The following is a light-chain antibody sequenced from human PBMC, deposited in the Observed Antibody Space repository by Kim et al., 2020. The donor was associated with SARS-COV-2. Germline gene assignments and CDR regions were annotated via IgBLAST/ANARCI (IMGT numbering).Light chain of an antibody. CDR1: SSDVGGYNY. Sequence: GQSVTISCTGTSSDVGGYNYVSWYQQHPGKAPKLMIYEVSKRPSGVPDRFSGSKSGNTASLTVSGLQAEDEADSYCSSYAGSNNVVFGGGTQLTVL. J-gene: IGLJ2*01. CDR3: SSYAGSNNVV. V-gene: IGLV2-8*01. CDR2: EVS.